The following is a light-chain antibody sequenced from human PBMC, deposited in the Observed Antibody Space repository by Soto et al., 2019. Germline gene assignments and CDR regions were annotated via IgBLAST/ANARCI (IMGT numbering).Light chain of an antibody. CDR3: QQYKQWPVG. J-gene: IGKJ4*01. CDR2: AAS. CDR1: QSVSSN. V-gene: IGKV3-15*01. Sequence: EIVVTQSPATLSVSPGERATLSCRASQSVSSNLAWYQQKPGQAPRLLIYAASTRASGVPARFSGSGSATQFTLTISSLQSEDFGLYYCQQYKQWPVGFGGGTKVDIK.